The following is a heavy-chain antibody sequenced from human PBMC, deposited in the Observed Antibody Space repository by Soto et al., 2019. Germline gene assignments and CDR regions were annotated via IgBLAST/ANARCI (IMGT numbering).Heavy chain of an antibody. CDR2: ISSSSYI. CDR1: GFTFSSYS. CDR3: ARDSSGWYREVDY. Sequence: EVQLVESGGGLVKPGGSLRLSCAASGFTFSSYSMNWVRQAPGKGLEWVSSISSSSYIYYADSVKGRFTISRDNAKNSLYLQMNSLRAEDTAVYYCARDSSGWYREVDYWGQGTLVTVSS. D-gene: IGHD6-19*01. J-gene: IGHJ4*02. V-gene: IGHV3-21*01.